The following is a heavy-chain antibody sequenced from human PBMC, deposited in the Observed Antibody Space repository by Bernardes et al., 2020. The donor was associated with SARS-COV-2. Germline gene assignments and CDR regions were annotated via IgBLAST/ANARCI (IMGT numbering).Heavy chain of an antibody. V-gene: IGHV3-23*01. Sequence: GGSLSLSCVASGISFSNYAMSWVRQAPGRGLEWVSVITGNGDITYYADSVKGRFTISRDNSKNTLYLQMNSLRAEDTAIYFCTNGLDNWGQGTLVTVSS. CDR2: ITGNGDIT. CDR3: TNGLDN. CDR1: GISFSNYA. J-gene: IGHJ4*02.